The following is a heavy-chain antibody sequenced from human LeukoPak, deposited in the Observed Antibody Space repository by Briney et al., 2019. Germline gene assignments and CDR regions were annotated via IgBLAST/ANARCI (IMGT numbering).Heavy chain of an antibody. V-gene: IGHV3-72*01. CDR2: TRNKANSYTT. D-gene: IGHD3-22*01. CDR1: GFTFSDHY. CDR3: ARIPYYYDSSGYQA. J-gene: IGHJ4*02. Sequence: GGSLRLSCAASGFTFSDHYMDWVRQAPGKGLEWVGRTRNKANSYTTEYAASVKGRFTISRDDSKNSLYLQMNSLKTEDTAVYYCARIPYYYDSSGYQAWGQGTLVTVSS.